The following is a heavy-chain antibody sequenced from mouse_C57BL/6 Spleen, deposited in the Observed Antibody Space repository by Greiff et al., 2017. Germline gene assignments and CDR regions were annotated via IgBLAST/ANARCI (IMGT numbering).Heavy chain of an antibody. CDR3: ARSYGKNAMDY. Sequence: VQLQQPGAELVKPGASVKLSCKASGYTFTSYWMQWVKQRPGQGLEWIGEIDPSDSYTNYNQKFKGKATLTVDTSSSTAYMQLSSLTSEDSAVYYCARSYGKNAMDYWGQGTSVTVSS. CDR1: GYTFTSYW. CDR2: IDPSDSYT. J-gene: IGHJ4*01. V-gene: IGHV1-50*01. D-gene: IGHD2-1*01.